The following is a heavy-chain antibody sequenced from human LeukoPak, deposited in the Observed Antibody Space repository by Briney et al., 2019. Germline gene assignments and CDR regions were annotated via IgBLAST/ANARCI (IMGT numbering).Heavy chain of an antibody. CDR2: IYPNSGDT. Sequence: GASVKVSCKASGYSFAAYYIHWVRQVPGQGLEWLGWIYPNSGDTNYAQKFQGRVTMTRDTSISTAYMELSRLRSDDAAVYYCAGDSITAAATSFGHWGQGTLVTVSS. V-gene: IGHV1-2*02. CDR1: GYSFAAYY. J-gene: IGHJ4*02. D-gene: IGHD6-13*01. CDR3: AGDSITAAATSFGH.